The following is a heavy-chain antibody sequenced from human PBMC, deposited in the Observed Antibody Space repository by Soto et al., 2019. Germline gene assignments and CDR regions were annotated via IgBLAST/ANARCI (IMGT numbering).Heavy chain of an antibody. CDR3: AKGPQSYYYDSSGLFDY. J-gene: IGHJ4*02. V-gene: IGHV3-23*01. Sequence: GGSLRLSCAASGFTFSSYAMSWVRQAPGKGLEWVSAISGSGGSTYYADSVKGRFTISRDNSKNTLYLQMNSLRAEDTAVYYCAKGPQSYYYDSSGLFDYWGQGTLVTVSS. CDR2: ISGSGGST. CDR1: GFTFSSYA. D-gene: IGHD3-22*01.